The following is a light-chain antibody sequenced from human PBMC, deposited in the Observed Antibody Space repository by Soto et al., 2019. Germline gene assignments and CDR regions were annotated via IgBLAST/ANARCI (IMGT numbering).Light chain of an antibody. V-gene: IGLV1-44*01. CDR1: SSNLGSNT. CDR2: SNN. Sequence: QSVLTQPPSASGTPGQRVTISCSGSSSNLGSNTVNWYQQLPGTAPKLLVYSNNQRPSGVPDRFSGSKSDTSASLAISGLQSEDEADYSCAAWDDSLNGYVFGTGTKLTVL. CDR3: AAWDDSLNGYV. J-gene: IGLJ1*01.